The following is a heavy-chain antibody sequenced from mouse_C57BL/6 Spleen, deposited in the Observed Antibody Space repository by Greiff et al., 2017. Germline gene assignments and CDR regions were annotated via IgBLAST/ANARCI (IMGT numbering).Heavy chain of an antibody. V-gene: IGHV1-82*01. D-gene: IGHD1-1*01. CDR1: GYAFSSSW. CDR3: ARETDYGSSYWYFDV. J-gene: IGHJ1*03. Sequence: VKLMESGPELVKPGASVKISCKASGYAFSSSWMNWVKQRPGKGLEWIGRIYPGDGDTNYNGKFKGKATLTADKSSSTAYMQLSSLTSEDSAVYFCARETDYGSSYWYFDVWGTGTTVTVSS. CDR2: IYPGDGDT.